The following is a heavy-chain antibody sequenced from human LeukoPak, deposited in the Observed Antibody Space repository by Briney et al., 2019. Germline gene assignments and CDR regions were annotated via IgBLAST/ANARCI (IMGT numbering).Heavy chain of an antibody. D-gene: IGHD3-22*01. CDR3: AKAKLYYYDRSGHNWFDP. CDR2: ISGSGGST. Sequence: GGSLRLSCAASGFTFSSYAMSWVRQAPGKGLEWVSAISGSGGSTYYADSVKGRFTISRDNSKNTLYLQMNSLRAEDTAVYYCAKAKLYYYDRSGHNWFDPWGQGTLVTVSS. V-gene: IGHV3-23*01. J-gene: IGHJ5*02. CDR1: GFTFSSYA.